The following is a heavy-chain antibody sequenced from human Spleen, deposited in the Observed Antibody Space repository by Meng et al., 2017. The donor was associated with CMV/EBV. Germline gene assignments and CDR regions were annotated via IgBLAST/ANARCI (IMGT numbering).Heavy chain of an antibody. V-gene: IGHV4-34*01. CDR2: INHSGST. D-gene: IGHD6-13*01. Sequence: GSLRLSCAVYGGSFSGYYWSWIRQPPGKGLEWIGEINHSGSTNYNPSLKSRVTISVDTSKNQFSLKLSSVTAADTAVYYCARGPYSTFYYYGLDVWGQGTTVTVSS. CDR1: GGSFSGYY. CDR3: ARGPYSTFYYYGLDV. J-gene: IGHJ6*02.